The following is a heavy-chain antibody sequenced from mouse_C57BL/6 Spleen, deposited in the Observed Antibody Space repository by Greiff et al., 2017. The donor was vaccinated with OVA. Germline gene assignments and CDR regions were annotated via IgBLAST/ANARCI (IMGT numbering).Heavy chain of an antibody. CDR2: IYPRSGNT. CDR1: GYTFTSYG. Sequence: VQLQQSGAELARPGASVKLSCKASGYTFTSYGISWVKQRTGQGLEWIGEIYPRSGNTYYNEKFKGKATLTADKSSSTAYMELRSLTSEDSAVYFCARDPTVVANYLDYWGQGTTLTVSS. CDR3: ARDPTVVANYLDY. D-gene: IGHD1-1*01. V-gene: IGHV1-81*01. J-gene: IGHJ2*01.